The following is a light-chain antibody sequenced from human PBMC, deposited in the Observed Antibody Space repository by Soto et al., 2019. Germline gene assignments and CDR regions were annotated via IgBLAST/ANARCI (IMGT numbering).Light chain of an antibody. CDR3: QQHGSSPWT. J-gene: IGKJ1*01. CDR1: QGVSSSY. CDR2: GAS. Sequence: EIVLTQSPGTLSLFPGERATLSCRASQGVSSSYLAWYQQKPGQAPRLLIYGASSRATGIPDRFSGSGSGTDFTLTISNLEPEDFAVYYCQQHGSSPWTFGQGTKVEIK. V-gene: IGKV3-20*01.